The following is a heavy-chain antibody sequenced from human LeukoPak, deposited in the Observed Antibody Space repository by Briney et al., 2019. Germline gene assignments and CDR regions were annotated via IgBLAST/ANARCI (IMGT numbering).Heavy chain of an antibody. CDR2: IIPIFGTA. Sequence: GSSVKVSCKASGGTFSSYALSWVRQAPGQGLEWMGGIIPIFGTANYAQKFQGRLTITADASTSTAYMELSGLRSEDTALYYCAGSAYGYWYFALWGRGTLVTVSS. CDR1: GGTFSSYA. CDR3: AGSAYGYWYFAL. D-gene: IGHD1-26*01. V-gene: IGHV1-69*01. J-gene: IGHJ2*01.